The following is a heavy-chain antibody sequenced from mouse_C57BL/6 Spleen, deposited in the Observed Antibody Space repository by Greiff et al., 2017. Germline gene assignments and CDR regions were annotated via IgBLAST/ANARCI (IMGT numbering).Heavy chain of an antibody. V-gene: IGHV5-17*01. Sequence: EVKVEESGGGLVKPGGSLKLSCAASGFTFSDYGMHWVRQAPEKGLEWVAYISSGSSTIYYADTVKGRFTISRDNAKNTLFLQMTSLRSEDTAMYYCARGEDYGNFDYWGQGTTLTVSS. J-gene: IGHJ2*01. CDR1: GFTFSDYG. CDR2: ISSGSSTI. D-gene: IGHD2-1*01. CDR3: ARGEDYGNFDY.